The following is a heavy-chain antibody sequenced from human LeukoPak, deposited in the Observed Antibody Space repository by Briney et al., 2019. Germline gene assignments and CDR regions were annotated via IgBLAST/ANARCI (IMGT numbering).Heavy chain of an antibody. CDR2: IYYSGTT. J-gene: IGHJ4*02. CDR3: ARGYYFPDY. V-gene: IGHV4-59*01. Sequence: PSETLSLTCAVSVGSMTSDYWSWIRQPPGKGLEWIGYIYYSGTTYYNPSLKSRVTISVDTSKNQFSLKLTSVTAADTAVYYCARGYYFPDYWGEGTLVTVS. CDR1: VGSMTSDY. D-gene: IGHD2/OR15-2a*01.